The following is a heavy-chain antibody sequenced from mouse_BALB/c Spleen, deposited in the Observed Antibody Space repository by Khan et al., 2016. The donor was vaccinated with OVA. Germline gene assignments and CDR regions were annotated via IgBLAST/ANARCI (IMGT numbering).Heavy chain of an antibody. V-gene: IGHV1-7*01. Sequence: QVQLQQSGAELAKPGASVKMSCKASGYTFTSYWMHWINQRPGQGLEWIGYITPTSGYTDYNQKFKDKATLTADKYSSTAYMQLSSLTSYDSAVYYCARDRIDYWGQGTALTVSS. CDR2: ITPTSGYT. CDR1: GYTFTSYW. J-gene: IGHJ2*01. CDR3: ARDRIDY.